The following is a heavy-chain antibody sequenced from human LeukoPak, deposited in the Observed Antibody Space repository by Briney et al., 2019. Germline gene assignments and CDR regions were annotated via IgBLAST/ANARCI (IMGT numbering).Heavy chain of an antibody. CDR1: GYSISSGHY. CDR2: IHHGGTT. CDR3: ARGITSPGAAGA. J-gene: IGHJ5*02. Sequence: SETLSLTCTVSGYSISSGHYWGWIRQPPGKGLEWIGSIHHGGTTFYNPSLRNRVTISLTTSENQFSLKLASVTAADTALYYCARGITSPGAAGALGQGTLVTVSS. D-gene: IGHD3-10*01. V-gene: IGHV4-38-2*02.